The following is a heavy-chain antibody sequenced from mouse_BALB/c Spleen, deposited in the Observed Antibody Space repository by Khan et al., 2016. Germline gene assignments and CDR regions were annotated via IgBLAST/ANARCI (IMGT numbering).Heavy chain of an antibody. V-gene: IGHV6-6*02. CDR2: IRLKSNNYAT. CDR1: GFTFSNYW. CDR3: LSGHYAMDF. Sequence: EVKLEESGGGLVQPGGSMKLSCVASGFTFSNYWMNWVRQYTEKGLEWVAEIRLKSNNYATHYEESVKGRFTIPRDDSKSSVYLQMNNLSAEDTGLYYCLSGHYAMDFWGQGTSVTVSS. J-gene: IGHJ4*01.